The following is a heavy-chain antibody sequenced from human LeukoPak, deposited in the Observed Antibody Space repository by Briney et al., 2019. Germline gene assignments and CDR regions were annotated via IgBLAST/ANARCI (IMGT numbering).Heavy chain of an antibody. J-gene: IGHJ4*02. V-gene: IGHV3-48*03. CDR3: ARVGAYSYGYAFDY. CDR2: ISSSGSTI. CDR1: GFTFSSYE. D-gene: IGHD5-18*01. Sequence: GGSLRLSCAASGFTFSSYEMNWVRQAPGKGLEWVSYISSSGSTIYYADSVKGRFTISRDNAKNSLYLQMNSLRAEDTAVYFCARVGAYSYGYAFDYWGQGTLVTVSS.